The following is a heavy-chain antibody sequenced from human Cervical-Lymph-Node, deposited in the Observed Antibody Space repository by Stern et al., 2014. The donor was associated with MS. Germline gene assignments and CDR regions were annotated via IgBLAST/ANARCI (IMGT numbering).Heavy chain of an antibody. CDR1: GGSISSSSYY. Sequence: QLQLQESGPGLVKPSETLSLTCTVSGGSISSSSYYWGWIRQPPGKGLEWIGSIYYSGSTYYNPSLKSRVTISVDTSKNPFSLKLSSVTAADTAVYYCARLLYRNTIFGVVTSNWFDPWGQGTLVTVSS. V-gene: IGHV4-39*01. CDR3: ARLLYRNTIFGVVTSNWFDP. J-gene: IGHJ5*02. CDR2: IYYSGST. D-gene: IGHD3-3*01.